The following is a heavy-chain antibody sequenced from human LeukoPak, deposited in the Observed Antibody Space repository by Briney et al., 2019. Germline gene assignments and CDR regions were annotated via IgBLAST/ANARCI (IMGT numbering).Heavy chain of an antibody. CDR2: ISGSGTRT. V-gene: IGHV3-23*01. CDR3: VKDADISVELVVITSFDS. CDR1: RFTFSTYG. D-gene: IGHD3-22*01. J-gene: IGHJ4*02. Sequence: PGGSLRLSCAASRFTFSTYGMNWVRQTPGKGLEWVSAISGSGTRTYHANSVKGRFTISRDNSKNMLYLQMNSLRAEDTGLYYCVKDADISVELVVITSFDSWGQGTLVTVSS.